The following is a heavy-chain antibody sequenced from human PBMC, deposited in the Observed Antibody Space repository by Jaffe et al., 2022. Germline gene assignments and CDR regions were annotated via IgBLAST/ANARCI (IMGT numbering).Heavy chain of an antibody. CDR2: FIPMYGTS. J-gene: IGHJ4*02. Sequence: QVQLVQSGAEVQKPGSSVRVSCKVSGGTFSSYAISWVRLAPGQGFEWLGGFIPMYGTSNYAQKFQGRVMFTADKSTSTAYMELSSLRSEDTAVYYCGSSSPATVGYCTTTSCYWSDNWGQGSLVTVSS. CDR3: GSSSPATVGYCTTTSCYWSDN. CDR1: GGTFSSYA. V-gene: IGHV1-69*06. D-gene: IGHD2-2*01.